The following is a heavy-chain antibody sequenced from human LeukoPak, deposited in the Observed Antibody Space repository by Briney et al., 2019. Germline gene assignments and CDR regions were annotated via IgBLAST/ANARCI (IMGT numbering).Heavy chain of an antibody. CDR2: IRSKAYGGTT. D-gene: IGHD1-14*01. CDR3: TRGRQEWQLMTTLTGNWFDP. V-gene: IGHV3-49*04. CDR1: GFTFGDYA. J-gene: IGHJ5*02. Sequence: GGSLRLSCTASGFTFGDYAMSWVRRAPGKGLEWVGFIRSKAYGGTTEYAASVKGRFTISRDDSKSIAYLQMNSLKTEDTAVYYCTRGRQEWQLMTTLTGNWFDPWGQGTLVTVSS.